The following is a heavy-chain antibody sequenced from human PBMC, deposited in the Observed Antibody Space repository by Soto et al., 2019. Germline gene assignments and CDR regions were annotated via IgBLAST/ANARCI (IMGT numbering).Heavy chain of an antibody. Sequence: QVQLVQSGTEVQKPGSSVKVSCKASGDTFSSYAISWVRQAPGQGLEWMGGIIPFFGSPKFAQKFQGRLTITADESTSTAYMQLSSLRSEDTAVYYCAVSDPSDYWGQGTLITVSS. CDR1: GDTFSSYA. V-gene: IGHV1-69*01. D-gene: IGHD2-21*02. J-gene: IGHJ4*02. CDR2: IIPFFGSP. CDR3: AVSDPSDY.